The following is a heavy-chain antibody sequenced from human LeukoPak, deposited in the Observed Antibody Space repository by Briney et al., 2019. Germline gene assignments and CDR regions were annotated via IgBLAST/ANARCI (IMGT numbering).Heavy chain of an antibody. D-gene: IGHD5-24*01. J-gene: IGHJ4*02. CDR1: GGSISNYY. CDR2: IYYSGST. CDR3: ARRSFGYTETHRGPNFFDF. Sequence: PSETLSLTCTVSGGSISNYYWSWIRQPPGKGLEWIGYIYYSGSTNYNPSLKSRVTISVDTISLDMSKKQFSLKLSSVTAADTAVYYCARRSFGYTETHRGPNFFDFWGQGTLVTVSS. V-gene: IGHV4-59*08.